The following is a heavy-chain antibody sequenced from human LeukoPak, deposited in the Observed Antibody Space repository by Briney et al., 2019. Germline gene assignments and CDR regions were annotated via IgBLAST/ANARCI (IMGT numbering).Heavy chain of an antibody. V-gene: IGHV4-59*01. CDR3: AGGGDSGGYYYPMFDY. D-gene: IGHD3-22*01. Sequence: SETLSLTCTVSGGSISSYYWSWIRQPPGKGLEWIGYIYYSGSTNHNPSLKSRVTISVDTSKNQFSLKLNSVTAADTAVYYCAGGGDSGGYYYPMFDYWGQGTLVTVSS. J-gene: IGHJ4*02. CDR1: GGSISSYY. CDR2: IYYSGST.